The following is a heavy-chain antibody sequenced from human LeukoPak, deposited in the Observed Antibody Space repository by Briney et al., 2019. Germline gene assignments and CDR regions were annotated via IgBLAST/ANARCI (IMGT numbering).Heavy chain of an antibody. CDR3: ARGCGGALDAFDI. CDR2: INPSGGST. D-gene: IGHD2-21*01. J-gene: IGHJ3*02. Sequence: ASVKVSCKASGYTFTSYDINWVRQAPGQGLEWMGIINPSGGSTSYAQKFQGRVTMTRDTSTSAVYMELSSLRSEDTAVYYCARGCGGALDAFDIWGQGTMVTVSS. V-gene: IGHV1-46*01. CDR1: GYTFTSYD.